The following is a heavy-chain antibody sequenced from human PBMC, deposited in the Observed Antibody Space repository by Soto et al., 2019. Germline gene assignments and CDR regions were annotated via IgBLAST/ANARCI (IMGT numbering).Heavy chain of an antibody. Sequence: QVQLQESGPGLVKPSQTLSLTCTVSGGSISSGDYYWSWIRQPPGKGLEWIGYIYYSGSTYYNPSIKSRVTISVDTSKNQCSLTMSSVTAADTAVYYCSRAVRGSYYDYWGQGTLVTVSS. V-gene: IGHV4-30-4*01. D-gene: IGHD1-26*01. CDR3: SRAVRGSYYDY. J-gene: IGHJ4*02. CDR2: IYYSGST. CDR1: GGSISSGDYY.